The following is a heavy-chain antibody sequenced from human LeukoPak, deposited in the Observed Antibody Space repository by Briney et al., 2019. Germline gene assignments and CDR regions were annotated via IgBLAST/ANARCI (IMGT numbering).Heavy chain of an antibody. D-gene: IGHD3-10*01. V-gene: IGHV3-23*01. CDR3: ANDYRSGSFHDF. Sequence: GGSLRLSCAAYGFAFSSYAMSWVRQPPGQGLEWVSVISRRDDYTYYADSVKGRFTISRDNSKNTLYLQMNTLRAEDTAVYYCANDYRSGSFHDFWGQGTLVTVSS. J-gene: IGHJ4*02. CDR1: GFAFSSYA. CDR2: ISRRDDYT.